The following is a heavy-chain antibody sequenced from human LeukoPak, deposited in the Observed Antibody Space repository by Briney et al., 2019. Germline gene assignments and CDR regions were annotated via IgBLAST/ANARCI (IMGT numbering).Heavy chain of an antibody. D-gene: IGHD3-22*01. J-gene: IGHJ4*02. V-gene: IGHV1-18*01. CDR2: ISAYNGNT. CDR3: AGDFGYYYDSSGYCDY. Sequence: ASVKVSCKASGYTFTRTGISWVRQAPGQGLEWMGWISAYNGNTNYAQKLQGRVTMTTDTSTSTAYMELRSLRSDDTAVYYCAGDFGYYYDSSGYCDYWGQGTLVTVSS. CDR1: GYTFTRTG.